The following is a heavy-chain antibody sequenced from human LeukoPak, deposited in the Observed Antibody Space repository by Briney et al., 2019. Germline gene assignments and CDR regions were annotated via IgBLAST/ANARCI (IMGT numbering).Heavy chain of an antibody. CDR3: AKDHRDYDFWSGYSLEYFQH. CDR2: ISGSGGST. V-gene: IGHV3-23*01. CDR1: GFTFSSYA. Sequence: GGSLRLSCAASGFTFSSYAMSWVRQAPGKGLEWVSAISGSGGSTYYADSVKGRFTISRDNSKNTLYLQMNSLRAEDTAVYYCAKDHRDYDFWSGYSLEYFQHWGQGTPVTVSS. D-gene: IGHD3-3*01. J-gene: IGHJ1*01.